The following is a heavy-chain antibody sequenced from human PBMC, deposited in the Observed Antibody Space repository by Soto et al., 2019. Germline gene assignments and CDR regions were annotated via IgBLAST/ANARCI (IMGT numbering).Heavy chain of an antibody. CDR3: AIPYYDFWSGFYYYGMDV. CDR1: GGSISSSSYY. D-gene: IGHD3-3*01. Sequence: SETLTLTCTVSGGSISSSSYYWGWIRQPPGKGLEWIGSIYYSGSTYYNPSLKSRVTISVDTSKNQFSLKLSSVTAADTAVYYCAIPYYDFWSGFYYYGMDVWGQGPTVT. CDR2: IYYSGST. V-gene: IGHV4-39*01. J-gene: IGHJ6*02.